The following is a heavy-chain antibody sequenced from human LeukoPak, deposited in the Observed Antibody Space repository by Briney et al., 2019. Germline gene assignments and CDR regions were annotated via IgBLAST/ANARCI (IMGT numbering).Heavy chain of an antibody. V-gene: IGHV4-39*01. CDR3: ARQGSVKIDP. D-gene: IGHD3-10*01. J-gene: IGHJ5*02. CDR2: IYYSGST. CDR1: GGSISSSSYY. Sequence: SETLSLTCTVSGGSISSSSYYWGWIRQPPGKGLEWIGSIYYSGSTYYNPSLKSRVTISVDTSKNQFSLKLSSVTAADTAVYYCARQGSVKIDPWGQGTLVTVSS.